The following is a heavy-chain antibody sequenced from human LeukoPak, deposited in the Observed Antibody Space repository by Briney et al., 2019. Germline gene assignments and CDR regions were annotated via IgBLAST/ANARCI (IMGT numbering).Heavy chain of an antibody. CDR3: AREVGYSSSYYGWFDP. D-gene: IGHD6-13*01. V-gene: IGHV1-2*06. J-gene: IGHJ5*02. Sequence: ASVKVSCKASGYTFTGHYMHWVRQAPGQGLEWMGRVNPNSGGTNYEQKFQGRVTTTRDTSISTAYMELSSLISDDTAVYYCAREVGYSSSYYGWFDPWGQGTLVIVSS. CDR2: VNPNSGGT. CDR1: GYTFTGHY.